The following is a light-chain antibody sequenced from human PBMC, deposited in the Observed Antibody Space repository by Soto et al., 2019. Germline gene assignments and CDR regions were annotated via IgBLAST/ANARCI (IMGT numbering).Light chain of an antibody. CDR2: GAS. Sequence: EIVLTQSPGTLSLSPGERATLSCRASQTVRTNYLAWFQHKPGQALRLLIYGASSRATGIPDRFSGSGSGTDFTLTINRLEPEDFAVYFCQQYCDSPLTFRGGTKVEIK. V-gene: IGKV3-20*01. J-gene: IGKJ4*01. CDR3: QQYCDSPLT. CDR1: QTVRTNY.